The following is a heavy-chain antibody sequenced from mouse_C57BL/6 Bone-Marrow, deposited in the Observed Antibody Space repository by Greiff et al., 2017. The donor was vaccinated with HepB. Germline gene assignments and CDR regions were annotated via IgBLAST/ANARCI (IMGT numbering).Heavy chain of an antibody. V-gene: IGHV1-26*01. CDR3: ARWGGNYL. J-gene: IGHJ2*01. D-gene: IGHD2-1*01. Sequence: EVQLQQSGPELVKPGASVKISCKASGYTFTDYYMNWVKQSHGKSLEWIGDINPNNGGTSYNQKFKGKATLTVDKSSSTAYMELRSLTSEDSAVYYCARWGGNYLWGQGTTLTVSS. CDR2: INPNNGGT. CDR1: GYTFTDYY.